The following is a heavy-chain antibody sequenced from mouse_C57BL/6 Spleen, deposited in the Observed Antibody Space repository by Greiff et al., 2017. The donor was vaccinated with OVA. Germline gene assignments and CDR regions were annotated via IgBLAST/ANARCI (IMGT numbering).Heavy chain of an antibody. Sequence: QVQLQQSGPELVKPGASVKISCKASGYSFTSYYIHWVKQRPGQGLEWIGWIYPGSGNTKYNEKFKGKATLTADTSSSTACMQLSSLTSEDSAVYSCARAYYSNYFGVWGTGTTVTVSS. J-gene: IGHJ1*03. CDR1: GYSFTSYY. D-gene: IGHD2-5*01. V-gene: IGHV1-66*01. CDR3: ARAYYSNYFGV. CDR2: IYPGSGNT.